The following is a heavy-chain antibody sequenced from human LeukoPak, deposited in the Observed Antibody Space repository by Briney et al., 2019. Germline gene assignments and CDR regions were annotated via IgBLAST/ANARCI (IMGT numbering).Heavy chain of an antibody. CDR3: ARGGYMITFGGVDC. J-gene: IGHJ4*02. CDR2: ISSSSSYI. Sequence: GGSLRLSCAASGFTFSSYSMNWVRQAPGKGLEWVSSISSSSSYIYYADSVKGRFTISRDNAKNSLYLQMNSLRAEDTAVYYCARGGYMITFGGVDCWGQGTLVTVSS. V-gene: IGHV3-21*01. CDR1: GFTFSSYS. D-gene: IGHD3-16*01.